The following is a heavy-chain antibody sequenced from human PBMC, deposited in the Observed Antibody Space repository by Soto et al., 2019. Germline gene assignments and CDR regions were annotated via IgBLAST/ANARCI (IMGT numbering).Heavy chain of an antibody. J-gene: IGHJ3*01. CDR2: ISYDGSNK. D-gene: IGHD3-22*01. CDR3: ARDGSHDSSGYYS. Sequence: QVQLVESGGGVVQPGRSLRLSCAASGFTFSSYAMHWVRQAPGKGLEWVAVISYDGSNKYYADSVKGRFTISRDNSKNTLYLQMNSLRAEDTAVYYCARDGSHDSSGYYSWGQGTMVTVSS. CDR1: GFTFSSYA. V-gene: IGHV3-30-3*01.